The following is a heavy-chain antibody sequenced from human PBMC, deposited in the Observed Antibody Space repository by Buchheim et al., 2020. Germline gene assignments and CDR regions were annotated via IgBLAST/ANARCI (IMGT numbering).Heavy chain of an antibody. CDR2: INHSGST. J-gene: IGHJ5*02. CDR1: GGSFSGYY. Sequence: QVQLQQWGAGLLKPSETLSLTCAVYGGSFSGYYWSWIRQPPGKGLEWIGEINHSGSTNYNPSLKSRVTVSVDTSKNQFSLKLSSVTAADTAVYYCARGARSIAARWFDPWGQGTL. V-gene: IGHV4-34*01. CDR3: ARGARSIAARWFDP. D-gene: IGHD6-6*01.